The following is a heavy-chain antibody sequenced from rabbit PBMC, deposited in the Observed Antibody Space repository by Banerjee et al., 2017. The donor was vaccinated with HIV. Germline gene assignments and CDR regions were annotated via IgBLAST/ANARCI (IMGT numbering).Heavy chain of an antibody. CDR3: ARDTPGGAGYSYDL. D-gene: IGHD7-1*01. CDR1: GFSFSSSNW. CDR2: IYAGSSGNT. V-gene: IGHV1S40*01. Sequence: QSLEESGGDLVKPGASLTLTCTASGFSFSSSNWICWVRQAPGKGLEWIACIYAGSSGNTYYASWAKGRFTISKASSTTVTLQMTSLTAADTATYFCARDTPGGAGYSYDLWGPGTLVTVS. J-gene: IGHJ4*01.